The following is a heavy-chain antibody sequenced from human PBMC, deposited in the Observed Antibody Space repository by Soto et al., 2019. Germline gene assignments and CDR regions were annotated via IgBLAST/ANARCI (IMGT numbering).Heavy chain of an antibody. CDR2: ISSSGSTI. D-gene: IGHD3-3*01. V-gene: IGHV3-48*03. J-gene: IGHJ4*02. Sequence: GGSLRLSCAASGFTFSSYEMNWVRQAPGKGLEWVSYISSSGSTIYYADSVKGRFTISRDNDKNSLYLQMKCLRAEDKAVSYCAANFWSGYYNRYFDYWGQGTLVTVSS. CDR3: AANFWSGYYNRYFDY. CDR1: GFTFSSYE.